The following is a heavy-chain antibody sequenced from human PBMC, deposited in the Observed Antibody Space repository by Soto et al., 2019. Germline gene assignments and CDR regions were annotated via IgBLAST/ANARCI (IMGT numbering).Heavy chain of an antibody. CDR3: AREPLRYCSGGSCYSPWYFDL. CDR1: GYTFTSYG. V-gene: IGHV1-18*01. Sequence: QVQLVQSGAEVKKPGASVKVSCKASGYTFTSYGISWVRQAPGQGLEWMGWISAYNGNTNYAQKRQGRVTMTTDTSTSTAYMELRSLRSDDTAVYYCAREPLRYCSGGSCYSPWYFDLWGRGTLVTVSS. D-gene: IGHD2-15*01. CDR2: ISAYNGNT. J-gene: IGHJ2*01.